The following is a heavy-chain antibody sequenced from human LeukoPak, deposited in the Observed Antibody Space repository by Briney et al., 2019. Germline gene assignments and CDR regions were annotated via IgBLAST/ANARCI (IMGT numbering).Heavy chain of an antibody. CDR3: ARDIYGRGFDP. CDR1: GFTFDDYT. CDR2: ISWDGGST. J-gene: IGHJ5*02. D-gene: IGHD3-10*02. Sequence: GGSLRLSCAASGFTFDDYTMHWVRQAPGKGLEWVSLISWDGGSTYYADSVKGRFTISRDNAKNSLYPQMNSLRAEDTAVYYCARDIYGRGFDPWGQGTLVTVSS. V-gene: IGHV3-43*01.